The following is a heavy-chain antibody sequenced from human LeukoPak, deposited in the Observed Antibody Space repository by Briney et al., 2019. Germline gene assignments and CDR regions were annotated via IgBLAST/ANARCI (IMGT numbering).Heavy chain of an antibody. CDR2: IYHSGST. CDR3: ARAARKSNPTFDL. CDR1: GGSISSGGYS. V-gene: IGHV4-30-2*01. D-gene: IGHD1-14*01. Sequence: PSQTLSLTCAVSGGSISSGGYSWSWIRQPPGKGLEWIGYIYHSGSTYYNPSLKSRVTISVDRSKNQFSLKLSSVTAADTAVYYCARAARKSNPTFDLWGRGTLVTVSS. J-gene: IGHJ2*01.